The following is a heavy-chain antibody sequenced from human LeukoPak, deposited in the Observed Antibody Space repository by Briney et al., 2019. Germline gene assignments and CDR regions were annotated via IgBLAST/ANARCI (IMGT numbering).Heavy chain of an antibody. D-gene: IGHD4-23*01. Sequence: KSGGSLRLSCAASGFTFGDYAMSWFRQAPGKGLEWVGFIRSKAYGGTTEYAASVKGRFTISRDDSKSIAYLQMNSLKTEDTAVYYCTREWEKVIGYGGDAFDIWGQGTMVTVSS. V-gene: IGHV3-49*05. CDR1: GFTFGDYA. CDR3: TREWEKVIGYGGDAFDI. J-gene: IGHJ3*02. CDR2: IRSKAYGGTT.